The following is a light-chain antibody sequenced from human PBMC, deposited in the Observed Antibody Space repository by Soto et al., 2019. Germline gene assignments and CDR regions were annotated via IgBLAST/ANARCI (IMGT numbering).Light chain of an antibody. CDR3: QQYGNSRWT. CDR2: GAS. V-gene: IGKV3-20*01. J-gene: IGKJ1*01. Sequence: EIVLTQSPGTLSLSPGEIATLSCRASQSVSRRYLAWYQQKPGQAPRLLISGASTRATGIPDRFSGSGSGTDFTLTISILETEDFAVYYCQQYGNSRWTLGHGTKVEIK. CDR1: QSVSRRY.